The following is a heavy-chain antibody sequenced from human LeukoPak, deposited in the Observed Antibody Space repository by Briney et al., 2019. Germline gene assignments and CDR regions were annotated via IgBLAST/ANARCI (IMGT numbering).Heavy chain of an antibody. CDR3: AKDLHYGSADY. J-gene: IGHJ4*02. CDR2: ISSSTSYI. CDR1: GFIFSTYS. Sequence: GGSLRLSCAASGFIFSTYSMNWVRQAPGKGLEWVSSISSSTSYIYYADSVKGRFTISRDNAKNSLYLQMNSLRAEDTAVYYCAKDLHYGSADYWGQGTLVTVSS. V-gene: IGHV3-21*01. D-gene: IGHD3-10*01.